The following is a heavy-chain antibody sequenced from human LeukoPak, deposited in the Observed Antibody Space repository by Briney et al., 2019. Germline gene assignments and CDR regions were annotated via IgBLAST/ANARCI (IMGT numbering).Heavy chain of an antibody. CDR1: VFIFSDFY. D-gene: IGHD4-17*01. J-gene: IGHJ4*02. CDR3: PRERSDGEYVGETFDY. CDR2: TMMKADGAST. V-gene: IGHV3-72*01. Sequence: GSLRLSCAASVFIFSDFYMDWVRRAPGKGLEWVAQTMMKADGASTEYPASVKGRFTISRDDSKNYLYLKMNSLKDEDTAIYYCPRERSDGEYVGETFDYWGQGTLVTVSS.